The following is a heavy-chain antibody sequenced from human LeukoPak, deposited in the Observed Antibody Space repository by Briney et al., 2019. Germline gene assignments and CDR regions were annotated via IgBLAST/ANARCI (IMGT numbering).Heavy chain of an antibody. D-gene: IGHD3-9*01. Sequence: GGSLRLSCAASGFTFSSYGMHWVRQAPGKGLEWVSVIYSGGSTYYADSVKGRFTISRDNSKNTLYLQMNSLRAEDTAVYYCASTEDGVRYFDWLSPPFDYWGQGTLVTVSS. CDR2: IYSGGST. CDR1: GFTFSSYG. V-gene: IGHV3-66*01. CDR3: ASTEDGVRYFDWLSPPFDY. J-gene: IGHJ4*02.